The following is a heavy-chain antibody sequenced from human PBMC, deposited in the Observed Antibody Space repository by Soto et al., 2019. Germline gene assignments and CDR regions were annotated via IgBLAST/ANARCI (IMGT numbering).Heavy chain of an antibody. CDR2: IYYSRST. V-gene: IGHV4-59*01. CDR1: GGSISTYY. J-gene: IGHJ5*02. Sequence: QVQLQESGPGLVKPSETLSLTCTVSGGSISTYYWSWIRQPPGKGLEWIGHIYYSRSTNYNSSLTSRVTISLETSKSQLSLKMNSVTAADTAMYYCARARDCSDGTCYSWWFDPWGQGTLVTVSS. CDR3: ARARDCSDGTCYSWWFDP. D-gene: IGHD2-15*01.